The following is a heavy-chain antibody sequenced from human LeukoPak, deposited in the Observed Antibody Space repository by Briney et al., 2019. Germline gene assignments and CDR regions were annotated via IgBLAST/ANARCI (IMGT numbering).Heavy chain of an antibody. Sequence: PGGSLRLSCAASGFTFSRTWMYRVRQAPGKGLVWVSRINSDGSSTTYADSVKGRFTISRDNAKNTAYLQMNSLRGEDTAVYFCARDWHYAMDVWGQGTTVTVSS. CDR2: INSDGSST. CDR3: ARDWHYAMDV. V-gene: IGHV3-74*01. J-gene: IGHJ6*02. CDR1: GFTFSRTW.